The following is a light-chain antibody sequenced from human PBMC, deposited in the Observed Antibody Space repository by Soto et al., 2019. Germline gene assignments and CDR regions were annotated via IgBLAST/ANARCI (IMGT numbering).Light chain of an antibody. CDR2: DVN. Sequence: QSVLTQPRSVSGSPGQSITISCTGTSSDVGGYNYVSWYQQHPGRAPKVMIYDVNKRPSGVPDRFSGSKSGNRASLTISGLQAEDEADYYCCSYAGSYSYVFGAGTKVTVL. V-gene: IGLV2-11*01. CDR1: SSDVGGYNY. J-gene: IGLJ1*01. CDR3: CSYAGSYSYV.